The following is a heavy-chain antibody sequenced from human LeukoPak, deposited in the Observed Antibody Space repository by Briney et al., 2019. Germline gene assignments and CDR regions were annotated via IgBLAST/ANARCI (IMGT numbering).Heavy chain of an antibody. CDR1: GGSISSGGYY. CDR3: ARDNPQTDYYYYYGMDV. J-gene: IGHJ6*02. V-gene: IGHV4-31*03. Sequence: SETLSLTCTVSGGSISSGGYYWSWIRQHPGKGLEWIGYIYYSGSTYYNPSLKSRVTISVDTSKNQFSLKLSSVTAADTAVYYCARDNPQTDYYYYYGMDVWGQGTTVAVSS. CDR2: IYYSGST.